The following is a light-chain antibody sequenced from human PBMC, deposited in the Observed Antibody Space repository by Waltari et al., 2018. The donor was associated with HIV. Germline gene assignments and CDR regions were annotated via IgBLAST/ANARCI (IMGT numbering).Light chain of an antibody. CDR2: RNN. V-gene: IGLV10-54*01. CDR3: SAWDSSLSAWV. CDR1: SNNVGNQG. J-gene: IGLJ3*02. Sequence: QAGLTQPPSVSKGLRQTATLTCTGNSNNVGNQGAAWLQQHQGHPPKLLSYRNNNRPSGISERLSASRSGNTAALTITGRQPEEEADYYCSAWDSSLSAWVFGGGTKLTVL.